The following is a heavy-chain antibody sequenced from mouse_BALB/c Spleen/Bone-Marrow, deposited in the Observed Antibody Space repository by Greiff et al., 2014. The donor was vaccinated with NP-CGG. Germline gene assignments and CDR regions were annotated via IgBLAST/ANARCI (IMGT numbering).Heavy chain of an antibody. CDR1: GYAFSSYW. J-gene: IGHJ2*01. CDR2: IYPGDGDT. D-gene: IGHD4-1*01. CDR3: ARVRNWADY. V-gene: IGHV1-80*01. Sequence: VQLQQSGAELVRPGSSVKISCKASGYAFSSYWMNCVKQRPGQGLEWIGQIYPGDGDTNYNGKFKGKATLTADKSSSTAYMQLSSLTSEDSAVYFCARVRNWADYWGQGTTLTVSS.